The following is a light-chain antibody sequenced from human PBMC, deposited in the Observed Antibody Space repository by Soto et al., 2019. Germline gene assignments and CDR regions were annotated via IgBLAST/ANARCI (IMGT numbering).Light chain of an antibody. J-gene: IGKJ4*01. CDR3: QQYGSSP. CDR2: GAS. V-gene: IGKV3-15*01. CDR1: QGVSRK. Sequence: DIVMTQSPATLSVAPGERVTFSCRASQGVSRKLAWYQHKPGQAPRLLISGASTGATGIPARFSGSGSGTEFTLTISRLEPEDFAVYYCQQYGSSPFGGGTKVDIK.